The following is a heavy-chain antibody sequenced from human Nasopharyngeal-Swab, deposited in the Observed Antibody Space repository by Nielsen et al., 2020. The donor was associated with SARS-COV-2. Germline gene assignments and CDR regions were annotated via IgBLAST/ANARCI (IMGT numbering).Heavy chain of an antibody. CDR3: ARMEGSSSWYY. V-gene: IGHV2-26*01. CDR2: IFSNDEK. Sequence: RQAPGKALEWLARIFSNDEKSYSTSLKSRHTISKDTSKSQVVLTMTNMDPVDTATYYCARMEGSSSWYYWGQGTLVTVSS. D-gene: IGHD6-13*01. J-gene: IGHJ4*02.